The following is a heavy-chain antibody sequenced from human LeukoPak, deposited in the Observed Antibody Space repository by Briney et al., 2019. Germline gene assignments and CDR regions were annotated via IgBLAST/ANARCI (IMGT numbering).Heavy chain of an antibody. D-gene: IGHD3-9*01. CDR1: GYTFTGYH. J-gene: IGHJ4*02. CDR2: INPNSGDT. CDR3: AKDLTGPDFDWLEFSGYYFDY. Sequence: ASVKVSCKASGYTFTGYHMHWVRQAPGQGLEWMGRINPNSGDTNYAQKFQGRVTMTRDTSISTAYVELSRLRSDDTAVYYCAKDLTGPDFDWLEFSGYYFDYWGQGTLVTVSS. V-gene: IGHV1-2*06.